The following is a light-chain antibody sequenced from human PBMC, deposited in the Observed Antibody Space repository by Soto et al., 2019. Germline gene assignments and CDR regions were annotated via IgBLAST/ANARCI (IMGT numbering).Light chain of an antibody. Sequence: DIEMTQSPSSLSAPVRGIVTITCRASQGIRNDLGWYQQKPGKAPKRLIYAASSLQSGVPSSLSATGSGTEFTLTISSLLPEDCATYYCVQHNSYPLTFGGGTMVEIK. CDR3: VQHNSYPLT. J-gene: IGKJ4*01. CDR1: QGIRND. CDR2: AAS. V-gene: IGKV1-17*01.